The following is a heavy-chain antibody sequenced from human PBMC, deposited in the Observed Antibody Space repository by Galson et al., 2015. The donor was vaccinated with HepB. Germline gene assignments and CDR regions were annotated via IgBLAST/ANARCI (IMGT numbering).Heavy chain of an antibody. CDR2: VDHSGST. Sequence: ETLSLTCAVYGGPFIDYHWTWIRQTPGKGLEWIGAVDHSGSTNYNPSLKGRVSMSVDTTRKQVSLKVDSVTAADTGLSFCARAAPPYYYGMDVWGQVTTVIVSS. J-gene: IGHJ6*02. CDR3: ARAAPPYYYGMDV. CDR1: GGPFIDYH. V-gene: IGHV4-34*01.